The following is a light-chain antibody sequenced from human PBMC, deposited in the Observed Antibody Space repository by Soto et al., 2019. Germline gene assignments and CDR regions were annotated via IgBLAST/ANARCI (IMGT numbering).Light chain of an antibody. CDR1: QDISSA. V-gene: IGKV1-13*02. CDR3: QQTYSTWT. CDR2: DAS. J-gene: IGKJ1*01. Sequence: GDIVTITCRASQDISSALAWYQQKPGKAPKLLMNDASSLESGVPSRFSGSGSGTAFTLTISSLRPADFATYYCQQTYSTWTFGQGTKVDIK.